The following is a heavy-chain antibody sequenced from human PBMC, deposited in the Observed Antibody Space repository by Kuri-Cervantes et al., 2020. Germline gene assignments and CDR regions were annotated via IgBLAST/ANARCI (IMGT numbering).Heavy chain of an antibody. V-gene: IGHV3-23*01. CDR2: ISGSGGSK. CDR1: GFTFSSYA. J-gene: IGHJ4*02. Sequence: GGSLRLSCAASGFTFSSYAMSWVRQAPGKGLEWVSAISGSGGSKYYADSVKGRFTISRDNSKNTLYLQMNSLRAEDTAVYYCARGSSGNYFPAYSWGQGTLVTVSS. CDR3: ARGSSGNYFPAYS. D-gene: IGHD1-26*01.